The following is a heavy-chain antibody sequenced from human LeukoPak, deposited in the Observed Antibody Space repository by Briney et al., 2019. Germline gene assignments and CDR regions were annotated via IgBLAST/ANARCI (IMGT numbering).Heavy chain of an antibody. CDR3: ATLSVLGYCTNGVCSPPWDY. D-gene: IGHD2-8*01. CDR1: GYTLTELS. CDR2: FDPEDGET. V-gene: IGHV1-24*01. Sequence: GASVKVSCKVSGYTLTELSMHWVRQAPGKGLEWMGGFDPEDGETIYAQKFQGRVTMTEDTSTDTAYMERSSLRPEDTAVYYCATLSVLGYCTNGVCSPPWDYWGQGTLVTVSS. J-gene: IGHJ4*02.